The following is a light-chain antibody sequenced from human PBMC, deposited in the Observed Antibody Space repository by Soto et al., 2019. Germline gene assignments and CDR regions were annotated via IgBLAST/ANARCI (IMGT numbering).Light chain of an antibody. CDR3: QQYGSSPRT. V-gene: IGKV3-20*01. CDR2: GAS. J-gene: IGKJ1*01. CDR1: QSVGSIY. Sequence: EFVLTQSPATLSLSPGERATLSCRASQSVGSIYLAWYQQKPGQAPRLLIHGASNRASGIPDRFSGSGSGTDFTLTISRLEPEDFAVYYCQQYGSSPRTFGQGTKVDIK.